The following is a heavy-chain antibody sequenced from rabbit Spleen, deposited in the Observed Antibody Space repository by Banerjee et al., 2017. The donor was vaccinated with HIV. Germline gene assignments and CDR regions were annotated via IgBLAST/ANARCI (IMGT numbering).Heavy chain of an antibody. CDR2: IYIGSSGST. V-gene: IGHV1S40*01. J-gene: IGHJ3*01. CDR3: ARDTGTSFSSYGMDL. CDR1: GFSFSSSYY. D-gene: IGHD7-1*01. Sequence: QSLEESGGDLVKPGASLTLTCTASGFSFSSSYYMCWVRQAPGKGLEWIACIYIGSSGSTYYATWAKGRFTCSKTSSTTVTLQMTSLTVADTATYFCARDTGTSFSSYGMDLWGQGTLVTVS.